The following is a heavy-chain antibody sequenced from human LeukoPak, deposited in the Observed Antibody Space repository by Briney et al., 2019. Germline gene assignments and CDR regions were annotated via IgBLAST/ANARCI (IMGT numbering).Heavy chain of an antibody. V-gene: IGHV3-30-3*01. CDR3: ARGLNTAMGGMGTPDY. J-gene: IGHJ4*02. Sequence: GRSLRLSCAASGFTFSSYAMHWVRQAPGKGLEWVAVISYDGSNKYYADSVKGRFTISRDNSKNTLYLQMNSLRAEDTAVYYCARGLNTAMGGMGTPDYWGQGTLVTVSS. CDR2: ISYDGSNK. CDR1: GFTFSSYA. D-gene: IGHD5-18*01.